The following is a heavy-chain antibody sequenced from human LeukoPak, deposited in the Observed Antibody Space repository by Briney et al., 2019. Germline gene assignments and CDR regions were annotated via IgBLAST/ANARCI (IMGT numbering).Heavy chain of an antibody. J-gene: IGHJ3*02. CDR2: IIPIFGTA. V-gene: IGHV1-69*01. D-gene: IGHD5-24*01. CDR3: ARVCRDGYGGAFDI. CDR1: GGTFSSYA. Sequence: SVKVSCKASGGTFSSYATSWVRQAPGQRLEWMGGIIPIFGTANYAQKFQGRVTITADESTSTAYMELSSLRSEDTAVYYCARVCRDGYGGAFDIWGQGTMVTVSS.